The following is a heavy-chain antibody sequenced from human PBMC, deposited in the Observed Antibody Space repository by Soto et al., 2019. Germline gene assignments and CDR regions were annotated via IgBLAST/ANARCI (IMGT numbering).Heavy chain of an antibody. V-gene: IGHV5-51*01. CDR3: AKTPGRRFSPDTFDI. CDR1: GYSFTSYW. CDR2: IYPGDSDT. Sequence: PGESLKISCKGSGYSFTSYWIGWVRQMTGKGLEWMGIIYPGDSDTRYSPSFQGQVTISADKSISTAYLQWNSLKASDIAMYYCAKTPGRRFSPDTFDIWGQGTMVTVSS. D-gene: IGHD3-3*01. J-gene: IGHJ3*02.